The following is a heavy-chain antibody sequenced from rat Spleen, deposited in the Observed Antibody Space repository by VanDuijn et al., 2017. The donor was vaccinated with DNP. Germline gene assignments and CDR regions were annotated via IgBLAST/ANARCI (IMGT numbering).Heavy chain of an antibody. CDR2: INKDSSTI. CDR1: GFNFNDYW. D-gene: IGHD1-11*01. J-gene: IGHJ2*01. V-gene: IGHV4-2*01. CDR3: AKGPNYGGWSDYFDY. Sequence: EVRLVESGGGLVQPGRSLKLSCAVSGFNFNDYWMGWVRQAPGKGLEWIGQINKDSSTITYIPSLKDKFTISRDNDQNTLYLQMSKLGSEDTAIYYCAKGPNYGGWSDYFDYWGQGVMVTVSS.